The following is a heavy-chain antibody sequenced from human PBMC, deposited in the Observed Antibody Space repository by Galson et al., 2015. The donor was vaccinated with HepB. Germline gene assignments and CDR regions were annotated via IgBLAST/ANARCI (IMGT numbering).Heavy chain of an antibody. Sequence: LTLSCAASGFTFSEHYMDWVRQAPGRGLEWVGRIRGKSGGGTTEYAAPVKGRFTISKDDSKNTLYLQMNSLKIEDTAVYYCTTEGYSYGFHSLDTWGQGTMVTVSS. CDR1: GFTFSEHY. CDR2: IRGKSGGGTT. V-gene: IGHV3-15*01. D-gene: IGHD5-18*01. CDR3: TTEGYSYGFHSLDT. J-gene: IGHJ3*02.